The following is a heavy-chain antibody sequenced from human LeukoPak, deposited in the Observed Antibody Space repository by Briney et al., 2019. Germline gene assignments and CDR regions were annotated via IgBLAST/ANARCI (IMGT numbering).Heavy chain of an antibody. D-gene: IGHD2-2*02. CDR3: ARVVADIVVVPAAIGWFDP. Sequence: SVKVSCKASGGTFSSYAISWVRQALGQGLEWMGGIIPIFGTANYAQKFQGRVTITADESTSTAYMELSSLRSEDTAVYYCARVVADIVVVPAAIGWFDPWGQGTLVTVSS. V-gene: IGHV1-69*13. CDR1: GGTFSSYA. CDR2: IIPIFGTA. J-gene: IGHJ5*02.